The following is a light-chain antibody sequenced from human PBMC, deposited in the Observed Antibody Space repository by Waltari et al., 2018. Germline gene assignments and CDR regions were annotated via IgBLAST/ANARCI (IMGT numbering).Light chain of an antibody. Sequence: DIRMTQSQSSLSASVGDRVTITCQASQDIGNYLNWYQQIAGKAPKLLISDASKLETGVTSRFSGSGSGTHFTFTIRSLQPADSATYYCQQYDNLLTFGGGTKVEIQ. CDR2: DAS. J-gene: IGKJ4*01. CDR1: QDIGNY. CDR3: QQYDNLLT. V-gene: IGKV1-33*01.